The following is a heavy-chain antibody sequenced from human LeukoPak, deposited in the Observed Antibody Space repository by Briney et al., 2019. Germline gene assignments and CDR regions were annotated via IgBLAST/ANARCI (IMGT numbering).Heavy chain of an antibody. J-gene: IGHJ6*04. CDR3: AREVIIEAFDV. CDR1: GFTFSSYW. Sequence: PGGSLRLSCAASGFTFSSYWMSWVRQAPGKGLEWLANIKQDGSEKYYVDSVKGRFTISRDNAKNSLYLQLNSLRAEDTAVYYCAREVIIEAFDVWGKGTTVTVSS. V-gene: IGHV3-7*01. D-gene: IGHD2-21*01. CDR2: IKQDGSEK.